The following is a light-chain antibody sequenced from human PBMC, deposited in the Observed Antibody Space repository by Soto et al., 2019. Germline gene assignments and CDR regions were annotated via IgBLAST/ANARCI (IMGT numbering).Light chain of an antibody. J-gene: IGKJ5*01. V-gene: IGKV2-30*01. Sequence: EVVLTQSPLSLPVTLGQSASISCRSSQSLVSSNGDTYLNWFHQRPGQSPRRLIYKVSNRDSGVPDRFSGSGSGTDFTLRISRVEAEDVGVYYCMQGTHWPPITFGQGTRLEIK. CDR2: KVS. CDR1: QSLVSSNGDTY. CDR3: MQGTHWPPIT.